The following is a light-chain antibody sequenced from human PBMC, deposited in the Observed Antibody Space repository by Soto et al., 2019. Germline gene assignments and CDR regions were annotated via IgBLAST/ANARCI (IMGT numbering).Light chain of an antibody. CDR1: QDISNY. CDR3: QKYDSAPFT. V-gene: IGKV1-27*01. CDR2: AAS. Sequence: DIQMNQSPSSLSASVGDRVTITCRASQDISNYLAWYQQKPGKVPKVLIYAASTLHSGVPSRFSGSGSGTDFTLTISSLQPEDVATFYCQKYDSAPFTVGPGTKVDIK. J-gene: IGKJ3*01.